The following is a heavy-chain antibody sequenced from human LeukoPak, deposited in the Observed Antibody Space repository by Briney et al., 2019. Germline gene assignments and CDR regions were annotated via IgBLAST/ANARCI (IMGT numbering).Heavy chain of an antibody. V-gene: IGHV4-59*02. Sequence: SETLSLTCVVSGASVSSSHWNWIRQFPGKGLEWIGCLSYTGNTDYNPSLTSRVTISVDTSKNQASLKLRSVTAADTAVYYCSEGYFEPFDHWGQGTLVTVSS. CDR1: GASVSSSH. CDR3: SEGYFEPFDH. J-gene: IGHJ4*02. CDR2: LSYTGNT. D-gene: IGHD2/OR15-2a*01.